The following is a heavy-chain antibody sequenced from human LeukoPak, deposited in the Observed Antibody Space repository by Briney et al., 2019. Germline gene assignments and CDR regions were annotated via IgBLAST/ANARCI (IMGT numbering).Heavy chain of an antibody. D-gene: IGHD1-1*01. CDR3: SAENWYVFKY. CDR1: GFTFSSHG. J-gene: IGHJ4*02. Sequence: GGSLRLSCAASGFTFSSHGMNWVRQAPGKGLEWVSGISPSGGITYYTDSVKGRFTISRDNSKNTQSLQMNSLKTEDTAVYYCSAENWYVFKYWGQGSLVTVSS. V-gene: IGHV3-23*01. CDR2: ISPSGGIT.